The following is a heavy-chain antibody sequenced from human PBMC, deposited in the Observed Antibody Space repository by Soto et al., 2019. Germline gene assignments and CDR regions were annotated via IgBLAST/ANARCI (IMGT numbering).Heavy chain of an antibody. CDR2: MNPNSGNT. CDR3: ARERTHYGMDV. Sequence: QVQLVQSGAEVKKHGASVKVSCKASGYTFTSYDINWVRQATGQGLEWMGWMNPNSGNTGYAQKFQGRVTMTRNTAISTVYMELNSLRSDDTAVDYCARERTHYGMDVWGQGTTVTVSS. V-gene: IGHV1-8*01. CDR1: GYTFTSYD. D-gene: IGHD6-25*01. J-gene: IGHJ6*02.